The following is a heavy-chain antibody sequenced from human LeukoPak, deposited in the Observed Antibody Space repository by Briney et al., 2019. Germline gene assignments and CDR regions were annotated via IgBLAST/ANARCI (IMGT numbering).Heavy chain of an antibody. CDR2: IDHSGST. V-gene: IGHV4-4*02. J-gene: IGHJ4*02. CDR3: ARDHGSGWTWAYDY. Sequence: SETLSLTCAVSGGSISSSNWWSWVRQPPGKGLEWIGEIDHSGSTNYNPSLKSRVTISVDKSKNQFSLKLSSVTAADTAVYYCARDHGSGWTWAYDYWGQGTLVTVSS. D-gene: IGHD6-19*01. CDR1: GGSISSSNW.